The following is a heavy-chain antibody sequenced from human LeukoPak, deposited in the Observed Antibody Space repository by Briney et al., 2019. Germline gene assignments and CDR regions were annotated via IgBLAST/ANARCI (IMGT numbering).Heavy chain of an antibody. CDR2: ISWNSGTI. D-gene: IGHD3-9*01. V-gene: IGHV3-9*01. CDR1: GFTFDDYA. CDR3: SKDTRDILTGYYNTAFDY. Sequence: TGGSLRLSCAASGFTFDDYAMHWVRQAPGKGLEWVSGISWNSGTIGYADSVKGRFTISRDNGKKSLFLQMNSLRAEDTALYYCSKDTRDILTGYYNTAFDYWGQGTLVTVSS. J-gene: IGHJ4*02.